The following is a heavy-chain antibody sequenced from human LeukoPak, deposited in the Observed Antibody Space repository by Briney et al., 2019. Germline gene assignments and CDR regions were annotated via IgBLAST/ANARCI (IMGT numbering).Heavy chain of an antibody. CDR2: IIPIFGTA. Sequence: ASVKVSCKASGYTFTSYGISWVRQAPGQGLEWMGGIIPIFGTANYAQKFQGRVTITADESTSTAYMELSSLRSEDTAVYYCARGLRIFGVVTGFDYWGQGTLVTVSS. V-gene: IGHV1-69*13. CDR1: GYTFTSYG. D-gene: IGHD3-3*01. J-gene: IGHJ4*02. CDR3: ARGLRIFGVVTGFDY.